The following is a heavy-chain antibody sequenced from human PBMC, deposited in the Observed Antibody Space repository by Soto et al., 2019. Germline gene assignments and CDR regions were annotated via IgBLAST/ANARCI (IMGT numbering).Heavy chain of an antibody. CDR1: GFNFEDYA. J-gene: IGHJ6*02. CDR3: AKDHYGSAIYGMDV. Sequence: EVQLVESGGGLVQPGRSLRLSCAASGFNFEDYAMHWVRHAPGKGLEWVSGIAWNSGIIGYSDSVKSRLTISRDNGKNSLYLQMNSLRPEDTALYYCAKDHYGSAIYGMDVWGQGTTVTVSS. V-gene: IGHV3-9*01. D-gene: IGHD3-10*01. CDR2: IAWNSGII.